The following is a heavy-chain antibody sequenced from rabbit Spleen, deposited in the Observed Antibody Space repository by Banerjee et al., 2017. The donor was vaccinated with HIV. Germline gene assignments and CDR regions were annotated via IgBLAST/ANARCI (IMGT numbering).Heavy chain of an antibody. V-gene: IGHV1S43*01. CDR3: ARESAYYLTRLDL. D-gene: IGHD1-1*01. CDR2: IHTGIIGGT. CDR1: GFSLSSGYY. J-gene: IGHJ3*01. Sequence: QSLEESGGDLVKPEGSLTLTCTASGFSLSSGYYMCWVRQAPEKGLEWIACIHTGIIGGTWYASWVNGRFTITRSTSLNTVDLQMTSLTAADTATYFCARESAYYLTRLDLWGPGTLVTVS.